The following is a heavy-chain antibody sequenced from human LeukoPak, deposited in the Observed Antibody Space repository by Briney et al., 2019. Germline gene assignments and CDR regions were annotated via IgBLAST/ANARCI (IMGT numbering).Heavy chain of an antibody. V-gene: IGHV3-43*02. CDR2: ISGDGGST. CDR1: GFTFDDYA. CDR3: AKDMESEHYDSSGHWAFDI. J-gene: IGHJ3*02. D-gene: IGHD3-22*01. Sequence: GGSLRPSCAASGFTFDDYAMHWVRQAPGKGLESVSLISGDGGSTYYADSVKGRFTISRDNSKNSLYLQMNSLRTEDTALYYCAKDMESEHYDSSGHWAFDIWGQGTMVTVSS.